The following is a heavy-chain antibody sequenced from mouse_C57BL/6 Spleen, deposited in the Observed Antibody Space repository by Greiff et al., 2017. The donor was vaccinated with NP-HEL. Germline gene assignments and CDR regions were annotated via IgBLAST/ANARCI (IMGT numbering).Heavy chain of an antibody. V-gene: IGHV1-50*01. CDR3: ARGLLRAWFAY. CDR1: GYTFTSYW. Sequence: QVQLKQPGAELVKPGASVKLSCKASGYTFTSYWMQWVKQRPGQGLEWIGEIDPSDSYTNYNQKFKGKATLTVDTSSSTAYMQLSSLTSEDSAVYYCARGLLRAWFAYWGQGTLVTVSA. CDR2: IDPSDSYT. D-gene: IGHD1-1*01. J-gene: IGHJ3*01.